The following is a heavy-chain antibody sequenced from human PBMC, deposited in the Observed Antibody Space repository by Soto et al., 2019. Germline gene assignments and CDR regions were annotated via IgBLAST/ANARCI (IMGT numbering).Heavy chain of an antibody. CDR2: ISGSGGST. Sequence: GGSLRLSCAASGFTFSSYAMSWVRQAPGKGLEWVSAISGSGGSTYYADSVKGRFTISRDNSKNTLYLQMNSLRAEDTAVYYCAKDTHYYDSSGPPFDYWGQGTLVTVSS. CDR1: GFTFSSYA. D-gene: IGHD3-22*01. CDR3: AKDTHYYDSSGPPFDY. V-gene: IGHV3-23*01. J-gene: IGHJ4*02.